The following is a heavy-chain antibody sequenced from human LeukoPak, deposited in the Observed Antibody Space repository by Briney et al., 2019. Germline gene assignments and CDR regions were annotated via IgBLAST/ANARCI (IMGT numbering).Heavy chain of an antibody. D-gene: IGHD6-13*01. J-gene: IGHJ4*02. CDR2: IKEHGNEK. CDR1: GFTFSIYW. Sequence: GGSLRLSCAASGFTFSIYWTTWVRQAPGKGLECVANIKEHGNEKYYVDSVKGRFTISRDNAKNSVYLEMNSLRAEDTAVYYCARPDLSNTWYFFEHWGQGTLVTVSS. CDR3: ARPDLSNTWYFFEH. V-gene: IGHV3-7*01.